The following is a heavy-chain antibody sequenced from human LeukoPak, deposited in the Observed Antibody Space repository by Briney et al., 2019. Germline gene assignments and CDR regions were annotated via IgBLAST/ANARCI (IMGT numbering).Heavy chain of an antibody. CDR2: INPSGGST. Sequence: ASVKVSCKASGYTFTGYYMHWVRQAPGQGLEWMGWINPSGGSTSYAQKFQGRVTMTRDTSTSTVYMELSSLRSEDTAVYYCARDATGSYYGLYYYYGMDVWGQGTTVTVSS. D-gene: IGHD1-26*01. V-gene: IGHV1-46*01. CDR1: GYTFTGYY. CDR3: ARDATGSYYGLYYYYGMDV. J-gene: IGHJ6*02.